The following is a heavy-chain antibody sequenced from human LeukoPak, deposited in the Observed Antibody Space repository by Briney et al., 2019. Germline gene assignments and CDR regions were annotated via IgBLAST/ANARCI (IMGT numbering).Heavy chain of an antibody. D-gene: IGHD3-9*01. Sequence: GGSLRLSYAASEFTFCRYAMSWVRQSPGKGLEWVSAISGGGATAYYAYYADSVKGRFTISRDNSKNTLYLQMNSLRAEDTAVYYCAKFYDILTGYFDYGGQGTLVTVSS. CDR2: ISGGGATAYYA. CDR3: AKFYDILTGYFDY. CDR1: EFTFCRYA. J-gene: IGHJ4*02. V-gene: IGHV3-23*01.